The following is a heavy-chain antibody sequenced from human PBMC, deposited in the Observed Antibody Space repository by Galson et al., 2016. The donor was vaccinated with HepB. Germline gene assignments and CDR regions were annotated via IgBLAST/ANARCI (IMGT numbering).Heavy chain of an antibody. CDR3: ARAAIIPGARMVFDP. D-gene: IGHD2-2*01. V-gene: IGHV4-4*02. J-gene: IGHJ5*02. CDR2: IYHTGTS. CDR1: GASISDSNW. Sequence: SETLSLTCDVSGASISDSNWWTWVRQVPGKGLEWIGEIYHTGTSNNNPFLNSRFTLSLDKTRYQFSLNLTSLTAADTAVYYCARAAIIPGARMVFDPWGQGTLVTVSS.